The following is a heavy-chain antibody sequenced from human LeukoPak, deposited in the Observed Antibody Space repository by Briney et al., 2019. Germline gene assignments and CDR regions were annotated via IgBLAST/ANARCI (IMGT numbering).Heavy chain of an antibody. CDR1: GDSISSSSYY. CDR2: IYYSGST. V-gene: IGHV4-39*07. J-gene: IGHJ4*02. CDR3: ARDGRFPPEVLPRYFGY. Sequence: SETLSLTCTVSGDSISSSSYYWGWIRQPPGKGLEWIGNIYYSGSTYYNPSLKSRVTISVETSKNQFSLKLRSVTAADTAVYYCARDGRFPPEVLPRYFGYWGQGTLVTVSS. D-gene: IGHD1-26*01.